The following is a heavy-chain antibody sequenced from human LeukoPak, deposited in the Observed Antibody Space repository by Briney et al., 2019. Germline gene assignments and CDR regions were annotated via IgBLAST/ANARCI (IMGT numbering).Heavy chain of an antibody. CDR2: MNPNSGNT. CDR3: AKGHYYYYGMDV. J-gene: IGHJ6*02. V-gene: IGHV1-8*01. CDR1: GYTFTSYD. Sequence: GASVKVSCKAPGYTFTSYDINWVRQATGQGLEWMGWMNPNSGNTGYAQKFQGRVTMTRNTSISTAYMELSSLRSEDTAVYYCAKGHYYYYGMDVWGQGTTVTVSS.